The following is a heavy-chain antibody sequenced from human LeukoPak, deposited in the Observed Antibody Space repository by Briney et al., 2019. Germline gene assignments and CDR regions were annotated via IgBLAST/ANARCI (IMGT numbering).Heavy chain of an antibody. D-gene: IGHD1-14*01. CDR3: ARGPPGSTNNRPQGYLHTNNFDY. CDR1: GGSISSSSYY. J-gene: IGHJ4*02. V-gene: IGHV4-39*07. Sequence: SETLSLTCTVSGGSISSSSYYWGWIRQPPGKGLEWIGSIYHSGSTYYNPSLKSRVTISVDTSKNQFSLKLSSVTAADTAVYYCARGPPGSTNNRPQGYLHTNNFDYWGQGTLVTVSS. CDR2: IYHSGST.